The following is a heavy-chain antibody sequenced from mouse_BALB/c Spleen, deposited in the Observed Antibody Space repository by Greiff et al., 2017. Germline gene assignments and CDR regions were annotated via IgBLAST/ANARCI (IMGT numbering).Heavy chain of an antibody. Sequence: EVHLVESGGGLVQPGGSRKLSCAASGFTFSSFGMHWVRQAPEKGLEWVAYISSGSSTIYYADTVKGRFTISRDNPKNTLFLQMTSLRSEDTAMYYCARGGGPPFAYWGQGTLVTVSA. CDR1: GFTFSSFG. J-gene: IGHJ3*01. CDR2: ISSGSSTI. CDR3: ARGGGPPFAY. V-gene: IGHV5-17*02.